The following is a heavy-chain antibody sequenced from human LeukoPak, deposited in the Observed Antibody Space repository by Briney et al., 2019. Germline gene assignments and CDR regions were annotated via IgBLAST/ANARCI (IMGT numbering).Heavy chain of an antibody. J-gene: IGHJ5*02. CDR1: GYTFTDCY. Sequence: AASVKVSCKASGYTFTDCYIHWIRQAPGQGLEWMGWINPNSGATNYARKFQGRVTMTRDTSISTAYVELNSLRFDDSAVYYCARRAVAAFGPWFDPWGQGALVTVS. D-gene: IGHD6-19*01. CDR3: ARRAVAAFGPWFDP. V-gene: IGHV1-2*02. CDR2: INPNSGAT.